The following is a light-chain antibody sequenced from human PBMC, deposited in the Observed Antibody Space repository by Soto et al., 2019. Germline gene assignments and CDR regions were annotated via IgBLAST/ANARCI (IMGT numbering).Light chain of an antibody. CDR2: AAS. V-gene: IGKV1-39*01. Sequence: IHITDSPSSLSSSVGDRVIITCGASQSISSYLNWYQQKPGKAPKLLIYAASSLQSGVPSRFSGSGSGTDFTLSISSLQREDFATYYCQQSYITPPGTFGQGTKVDI. J-gene: IGKJ1*01. CDR1: QSISSY. CDR3: QQSYITPPGT.